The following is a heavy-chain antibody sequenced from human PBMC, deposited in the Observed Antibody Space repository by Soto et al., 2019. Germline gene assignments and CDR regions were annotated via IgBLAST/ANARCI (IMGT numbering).Heavy chain of an antibody. J-gene: IGHJ6*02. CDR2: IYPRDSDT. CDR1: GYSFASYW. V-gene: IGHV5-51*01. D-gene: IGHD6-25*01. CDR3: ARNRAATRGFYYEGMDG. Sequence: GESLKISCQGSGYSFASYWTGWVRQMPGKDLEWMGIIYPRDSDTRYSPSFQRHFTISAYKSLSTAYLQWTSLKASDTALYYCARNRAATRGFYYEGMDGWGHGTTVTAAS.